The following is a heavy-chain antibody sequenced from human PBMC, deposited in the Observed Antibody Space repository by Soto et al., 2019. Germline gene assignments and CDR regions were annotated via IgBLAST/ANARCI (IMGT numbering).Heavy chain of an antibody. CDR1: GYTLPSYY. V-gene: IGHV1-46*01. D-gene: IGHD4-17*01. J-gene: IGHJ4*02. CDR2: INPSTGVT. CDR3: VRRDFGDYDYFDY. Sequence: QVQLKQSGAEVEKPGASVKLSCKASGYTLPSYYIHWVRQAPGQGLDWMGMINPSTGVTTYAQEFQGRLTLTKDPTTRASTNTFYMQLSGLSSDDTAVYYCVRRDFGDYDYFDYCGQGTLVTISS.